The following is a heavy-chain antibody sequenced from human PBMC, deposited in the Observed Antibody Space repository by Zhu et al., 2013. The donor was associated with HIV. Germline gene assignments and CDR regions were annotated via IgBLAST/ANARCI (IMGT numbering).Heavy chain of an antibody. CDR1: GGTFSSYA. D-gene: IGHD2-2*01. Sequence: QVQLVQSGAEVKKPGSSVKVSCKASGGTFSSYAISWVRQAPGQGLEWMGGIIPIFGTANYAQKFQGRVTITADESTSTAYMELSSLRSEDTAVYYCARTCSSTSCYVDSGYDYAILWSSKSLPDWFDPWGQGTPGHRLL. CDR2: IIPIFGTA. J-gene: IGHJ5*02. V-gene: IGHV1-69*01. CDR3: ARTCSSTSCYVDSGYDYAILWSSKSLPDWFDP.